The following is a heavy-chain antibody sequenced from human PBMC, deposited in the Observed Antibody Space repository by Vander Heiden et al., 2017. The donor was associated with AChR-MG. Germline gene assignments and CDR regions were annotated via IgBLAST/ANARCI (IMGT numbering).Heavy chain of an antibody. CDR1: GFTFSSYG. Sequence: EVKLLESGGGLVQPGGSLRPPCETPGFTFSSYGMSWVRQAPGKGLGWVSGISGSGTNTYYADSVKGRFTISRDNSRLTLYLQMKSLRAEDTALYYCANDQFASGGAFDYWGQGTLVTVSS. J-gene: IGHJ4*02. CDR2: ISGSGTNT. V-gene: IGHV3-23*01. D-gene: IGHD2-21*01. CDR3: ANDQFASGGAFDY.